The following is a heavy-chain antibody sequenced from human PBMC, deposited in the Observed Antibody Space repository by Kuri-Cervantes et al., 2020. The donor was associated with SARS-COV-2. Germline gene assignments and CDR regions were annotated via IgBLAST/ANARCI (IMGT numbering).Heavy chain of an antibody. V-gene: IGHV3-23*01. CDR2: ISGSGGST. CDR1: GFTFSSYA. D-gene: IGHD3-10*01. CDR3: AKAVDPGDSGNPQDFDY. J-gene: IGHJ4*02. Sequence: GGSLRLSCAASGFTFSSYAMSWDRQAPGKGLEWVSAISGSGGSTYYADTVKGRFTISRDNSKNTLYLQMNSLRAKDTAVYFCAKAVDPGDSGNPQDFDYWGQGTLVTVSS.